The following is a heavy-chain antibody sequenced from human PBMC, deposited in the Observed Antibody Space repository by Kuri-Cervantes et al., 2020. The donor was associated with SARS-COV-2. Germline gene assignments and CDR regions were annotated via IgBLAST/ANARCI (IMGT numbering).Heavy chain of an antibody. D-gene: IGHD3-3*01. Sequence: GSLRLSCTVSGGSISSSSYYWGWIRQPPGKGLEWIGSIYYSGSTYYNPSLKSRVTISVDTSKNQFSLKLSSVTAADTAVYYCATHYDFWSAFDYWGQGTLVTDSS. CDR3: ATHYDFWSAFDY. CDR2: IYYSGST. V-gene: IGHV4-39*01. CDR1: GGSISSSSYY. J-gene: IGHJ4*02.